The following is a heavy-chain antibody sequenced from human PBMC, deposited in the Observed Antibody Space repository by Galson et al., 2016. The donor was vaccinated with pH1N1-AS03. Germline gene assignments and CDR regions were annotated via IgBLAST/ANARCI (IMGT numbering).Heavy chain of an antibody. D-gene: IGHD6-13*01. CDR2: IYYTGST. CDR3: ARALRIEAASLYYFEY. CDR1: GGSISTYD. V-gene: IGHV4-59*01. J-gene: IGHJ4*02. Sequence: SKTLSLTCTVSGGSISTYDWSWVRQPPGKGSEWIGNIYYTGSTNYNPSLRSRVSISVDTSKNQFSLNMTSVTAADTAVYYCARALRIEAASLYYFEYWGQGTLVAVSS.